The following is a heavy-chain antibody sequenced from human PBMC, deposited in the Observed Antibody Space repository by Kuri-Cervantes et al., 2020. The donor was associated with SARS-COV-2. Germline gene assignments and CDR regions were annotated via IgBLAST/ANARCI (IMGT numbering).Heavy chain of an antibody. J-gene: IGHJ4*02. V-gene: IGHV1-2*02. CDR1: GYTFTGYY. Sequence: ASVKVSCKASGYTFTGYYMHWVRQAPGQGLEWMGWIKPNSGGTNYAQKFQGRVTMTRDTSISTAYMELSRLRSDDTAVYYCARDPGQSVGATFDYWGQGTLVTVSS. CDR3: ARDPGQSVGATFDY. CDR2: IKPNSGGT. D-gene: IGHD1-26*01.